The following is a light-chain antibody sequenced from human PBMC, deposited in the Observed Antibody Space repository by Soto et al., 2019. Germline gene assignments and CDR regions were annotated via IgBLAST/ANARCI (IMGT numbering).Light chain of an antibody. CDR2: GAS. Sequence: EIVMTQSPATLSLSPGKRAALSCRASQSINSGLAWYQQKPGQPPRLLIYGASTRATGVPARFTGSESGSEFTLTISGLQSEDFAVYYCQQGHTWPLTFGQGTRLEI. CDR1: QSINSG. J-gene: IGKJ2*01. CDR3: QQGHTWPLT. V-gene: IGKV3-15*01.